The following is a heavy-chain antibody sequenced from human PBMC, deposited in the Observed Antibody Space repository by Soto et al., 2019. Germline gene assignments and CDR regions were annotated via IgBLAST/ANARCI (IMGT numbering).Heavy chain of an antibody. J-gene: IGHJ4*02. Sequence: ASVKVSCKASGERFTTYGISWGRQAPGQGLEWMGWISTYNTNTNYAPKFQGRLLLTTDTSTTTAHMELRSLRPDDTAVYYCARWAGQVRDYGGPFDYWGQATLVTVFS. CDR2: ISTYNTNT. CDR1: GERFTTYG. CDR3: ARWAGQVRDYGGPFDY. V-gene: IGHV1-18*04. D-gene: IGHD4-17*01.